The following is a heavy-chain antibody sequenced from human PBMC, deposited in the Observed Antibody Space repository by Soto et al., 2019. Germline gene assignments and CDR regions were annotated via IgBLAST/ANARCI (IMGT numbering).Heavy chain of an antibody. CDR3: TTAGPYSNYAPGRYYYYYMDV. Sequence: GGSLRLSCAASGFTFSNAWMSWVRQAPGKGLEWVGRIKSKTDGGTTDYAAPVKGRFTISRDDSKNTLYLQMNSLKTEDTAVYYCTTAGPYSNYAPGRYYYYYMDVWGKGTTVTVSS. CDR1: GFTFSNAW. D-gene: IGHD4-4*01. J-gene: IGHJ6*03. CDR2: IKSKTDGGTT. V-gene: IGHV3-15*01.